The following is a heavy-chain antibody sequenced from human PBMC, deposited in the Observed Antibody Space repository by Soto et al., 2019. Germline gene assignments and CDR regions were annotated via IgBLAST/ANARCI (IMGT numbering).Heavy chain of an antibody. CDR3: ARDIGYYYDSSGSLAVDI. CDR2: ILYNGDT. J-gene: IGHJ3*02. V-gene: IGHV4-59*01. D-gene: IGHD3-22*01. CDR1: GGSFSGYY. Sequence: SETLSLTCAVYGGSFSGYYWSWIRQPPGRGLEWIGYILYNGDTKYNPSLNSRVTISVDTSKNQFSLRLTSVTAADTAVYYCARDIGYYYDSSGSLAVDISGQGTMVSVS.